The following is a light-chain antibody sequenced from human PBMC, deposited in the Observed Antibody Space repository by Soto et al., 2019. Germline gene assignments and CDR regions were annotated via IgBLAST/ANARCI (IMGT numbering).Light chain of an antibody. V-gene: IGLV2-14*01. CDR2: EVS. CDR1: SSDVGGYNY. Sequence: QSALTQPASVSGSPGQSITISCTGTSSDVGGYNYVSWYQQHPGKAPKLMIYEVSNRPSGVSIRFSGSKSGNTASLTISGLPAEDEADYYCSSYTSSSTLGVFGGGTKLTVL. CDR3: SSYTSSSTLGV. J-gene: IGLJ3*02.